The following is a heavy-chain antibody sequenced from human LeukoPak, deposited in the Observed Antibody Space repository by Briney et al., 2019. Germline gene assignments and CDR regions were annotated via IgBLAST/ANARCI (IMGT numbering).Heavy chain of an antibody. Sequence: ASVKVSCKAPGGTFSSYAISWVRQAPGQGLEWMGRIIPIFGTANYAQKFQGRVTITTDESTSTAYMELSSLRSEDTAVYYCARERETDYDILTGYWRYFDYWGQGTLVTVSS. CDR2: IIPIFGTA. CDR3: ARERETDYDILTGYWRYFDY. V-gene: IGHV1-69*05. J-gene: IGHJ4*02. D-gene: IGHD3-9*01. CDR1: GGTFSSYA.